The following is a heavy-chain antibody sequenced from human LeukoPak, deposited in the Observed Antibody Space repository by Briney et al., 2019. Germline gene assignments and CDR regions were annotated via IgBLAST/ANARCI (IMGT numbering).Heavy chain of an antibody. CDR1: GGSISSYY. CDR2: IYYSGST. V-gene: IGHV4-59*12. J-gene: IGHJ6*02. D-gene: IGHD5-12*01. CDR3: ARDPSLRYYYYGMDV. Sequence: PSETLSLTCTVSGGSISSYYWSWIRQPPGKGLEWTGYIYYSGSTNYNPSLRSRVTISVDTSKNQFSLKLSSVTAADTAVYYCARDPSLRYYYYGMDVWGQGTTVTVSS.